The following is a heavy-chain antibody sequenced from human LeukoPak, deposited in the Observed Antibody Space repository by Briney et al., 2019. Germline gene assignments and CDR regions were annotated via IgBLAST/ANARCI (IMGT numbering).Heavy chain of an antibody. V-gene: IGHV4-59*12. CDR1: GGSISSYY. CDR2: IYYSGST. Sequence: SETLSLTCTVSGGSISSYYWSWIRQPPGKGLEWIGYIYYSGSTNYNPSLKSRVTISVDTSKNQFSLKLSSVTAADTAVYYCARACYYDSSGYYSKAPPFDYWGQGTLVTVSS. J-gene: IGHJ4*02. D-gene: IGHD3-22*01. CDR3: ARACYYDSSGYYSKAPPFDY.